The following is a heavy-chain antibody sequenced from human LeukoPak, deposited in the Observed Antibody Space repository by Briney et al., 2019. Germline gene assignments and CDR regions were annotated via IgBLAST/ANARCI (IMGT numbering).Heavy chain of an antibody. CDR3: ARDRGGPMVRGNWFDP. CDR1: GGSISSYY. CDR2: IYYSGST. D-gene: IGHD3-10*01. Sequence: SETLSLTCTVSGGSISSYYWSWIRQPPGKGLEWIGYIYYSGSTNYNPSLKSRVTISVDTSKNQFSLKLSSVTAADTAVYYCARDRGGPMVRGNWFDPWGQGTLVTVSS. J-gene: IGHJ5*02. V-gene: IGHV4-59*12.